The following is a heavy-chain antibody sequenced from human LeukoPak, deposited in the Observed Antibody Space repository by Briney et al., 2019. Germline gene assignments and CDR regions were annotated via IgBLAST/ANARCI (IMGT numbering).Heavy chain of an antibody. J-gene: IGHJ4*02. D-gene: IGHD6-19*01. CDR2: INEGGGLT. CDR3: ARVGRSGWDFDH. Sequence: GGSLRLSCVASGFTFSGNWMTWVRQAPGKGLEWLAIINEGGGLTYYVDSVKGRFTISRDNANNSLFLQLISLTVDDTAVYYCARVGRSGWDFDHWGQGTLATVSS. V-gene: IGHV3-7*01. CDR1: GFTFSGNW.